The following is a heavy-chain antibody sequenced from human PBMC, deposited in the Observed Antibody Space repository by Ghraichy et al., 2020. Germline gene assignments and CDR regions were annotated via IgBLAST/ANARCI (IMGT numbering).Heavy chain of an antibody. CDR2: ISWNSGSI. V-gene: IGHV3-9*01. CDR1: GFTFDDYA. Sequence: GGSLRLSCAASGFTFDDYAMHWVRQAPGKGLEWVSGISWNSGSIGYADSVKGRFTISRDNAKNSLYLQMNSLRAEDTALYYCAKSDGYNDGPIDYWGQGTLVTVSS. D-gene: IGHD5-24*01. CDR3: AKSDGYNDGPIDY. J-gene: IGHJ4*02.